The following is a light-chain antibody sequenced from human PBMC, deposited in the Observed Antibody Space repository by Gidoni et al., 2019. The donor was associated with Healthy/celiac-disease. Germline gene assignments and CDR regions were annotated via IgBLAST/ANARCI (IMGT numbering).Light chain of an antibody. CDR1: QSVSSY. V-gene: IGKV3-11*01. Sequence: EIVFTQSPATLSLSPGERATASCSASQSVSSYLAWYQQRPGQAPRLLIYDASNRATGIPARFSGSGSGTDFSLTISSLEAEDVAVYYCKQRSNWPRTFGQGTKVEIK. CDR2: DAS. J-gene: IGKJ1*01. CDR3: KQRSNWPRT.